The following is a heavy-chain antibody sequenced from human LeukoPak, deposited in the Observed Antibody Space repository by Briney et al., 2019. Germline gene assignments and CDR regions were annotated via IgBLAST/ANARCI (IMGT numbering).Heavy chain of an antibody. CDR1: GFTFSSYE. CDR3: ARDPPYYYDSSGYEGGDY. J-gene: IGHJ4*02. CDR2: ISSSGSTI. D-gene: IGHD3-22*01. Sequence: GGSLRLSCAASGFTFSSYEMNWVRQAPGKGLEWVSYISSSGSTIYYADSVKGRFTISRDNAKNSLYLQMNSLRAEDTAVYYCARDPPYYYDSSGYEGGDYWGQGILVTVSS. V-gene: IGHV3-48*03.